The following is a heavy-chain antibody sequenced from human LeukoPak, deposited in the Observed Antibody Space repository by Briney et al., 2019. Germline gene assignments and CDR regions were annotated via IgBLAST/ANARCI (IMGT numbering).Heavy chain of an antibody. V-gene: IGHV4-59*01. CDR2: IYYSGGT. Sequence: SETLSLTCTVSGGSISSYYWSWIRQPPGKGLEWIGYIYYSGGTNYNPSLKSRVTISVDTSKNQFSLKLSSVTAADTAVYYCARVLDPLYDSSGYYDYAFDIWGQGTMVTVSS. CDR1: GGSISSYY. D-gene: IGHD3-22*01. CDR3: ARVLDPLYDSSGYYDYAFDI. J-gene: IGHJ3*02.